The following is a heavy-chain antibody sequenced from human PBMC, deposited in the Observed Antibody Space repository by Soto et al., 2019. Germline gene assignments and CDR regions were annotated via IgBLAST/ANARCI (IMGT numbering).Heavy chain of an antibody. CDR1: GFSFTNAW. V-gene: IGHV3-15*01. CDR3: PTNMVTPAIVGC. CDR2: IKSKTDGGTI. D-gene: IGHD1-26*01. J-gene: IGHJ4*02. Sequence: EAQLAESGGGLVEPGGSLRLTCTASGFSFTNAWMTWVRQAPGKGLEWVGRIKSKTDGGTIDYAAPVKGRFTISRDDSKNTLYLQVNSLKTEDTAVYFCPTNMVTPAIVGCWGQGTLVTVSS.